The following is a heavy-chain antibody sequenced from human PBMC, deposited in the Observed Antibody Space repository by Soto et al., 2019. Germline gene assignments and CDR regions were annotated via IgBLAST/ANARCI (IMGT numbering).Heavy chain of an antibody. CDR1: HGSISGYY. Sequence: SETLSLTCTVSHGSISGYYWGWLRQPPGKGVDWIGYIFYSGSTNYNPSLKSRVTISLDTSKNQFSLKLNSMTAADTAVYYCARHSKKPGDFDYYYGMDVWGQGTTVTVS. D-gene: IGHD3-3*01. J-gene: IGHJ6*02. V-gene: IGHV4-59*08. CDR2: IFYSGST. CDR3: ARHSKKPGDFDYYYGMDV.